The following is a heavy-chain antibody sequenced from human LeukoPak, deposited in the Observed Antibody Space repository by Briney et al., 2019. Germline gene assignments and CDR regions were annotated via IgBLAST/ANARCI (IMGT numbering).Heavy chain of an antibody. J-gene: IGHJ4*02. V-gene: IGHV3-23*01. CDR1: GFTFSSYA. D-gene: IGHD2-2*01. Sequence: GGSLRLSCAASGFTFSSYAMSWVRQAPGKGLEWVSAISGSGGSTYYADSVKGRFTISRDNSKNTLYLQMNSLRAEDTAVYYCAKGYCSSTSCYPNYWGQGTLVTVSS. CDR2: ISGSGGST. CDR3: AKGYCSSTSCYPNY.